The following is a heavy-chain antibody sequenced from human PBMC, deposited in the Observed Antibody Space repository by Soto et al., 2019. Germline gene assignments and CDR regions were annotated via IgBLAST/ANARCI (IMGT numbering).Heavy chain of an antibody. D-gene: IGHD3-16*01. CDR2: IYYSGST. CDR1: GGSISSYY. J-gene: IGHJ6*02. V-gene: IGHV4-59*01. CDR3: AREYEYGMDV. Sequence: SETLSLTCSFSGGSISSYYWSCIRQPPGKGLEWIGYIYYSGSTNYNPSLKSRVTISVDTSKNQFSLKLSSVTAADTAVYYCAREYEYGMDVWGQGTTVTVSS.